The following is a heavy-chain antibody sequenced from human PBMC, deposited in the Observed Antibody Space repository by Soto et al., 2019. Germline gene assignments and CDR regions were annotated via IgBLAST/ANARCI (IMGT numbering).Heavy chain of an antibody. V-gene: IGHV3-9*01. CDR3: AKDRYSSSAYYYYGMDG. Sequence: EVQLVESGGGLVQPGRSLRLSCAASGFIFDDYAMHWVRQAPGKGLEWVSGISGNSGSLGYAVSVKGRFTISRDNAKNSLYLQMNSLRAEDTALYYCAKDRYSSSAYYYYGMDGWGQGTKVTVSS. J-gene: IGHJ6*02. CDR1: GFIFDDYA. D-gene: IGHD5-18*01. CDR2: ISGNSGSL.